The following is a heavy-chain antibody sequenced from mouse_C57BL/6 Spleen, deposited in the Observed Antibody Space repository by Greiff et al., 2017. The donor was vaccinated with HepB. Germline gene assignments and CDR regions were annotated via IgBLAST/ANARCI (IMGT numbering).Heavy chain of an antibody. J-gene: IGHJ4*01. Sequence: VQLQQSGAELVRPGASVKLSCTASGFNIKDDYMHWVKQRPEQGLEWIGWIDPENGDTEYASKFQGKATITADTSSNTAYLQLSSLTSEDTAVYYCTTAYQRGPYAMDYWGQGTSVTVSS. CDR3: TTAYQRGPYAMDY. V-gene: IGHV14-4*01. CDR1: GFNIKDDY. CDR2: IDPENGDT.